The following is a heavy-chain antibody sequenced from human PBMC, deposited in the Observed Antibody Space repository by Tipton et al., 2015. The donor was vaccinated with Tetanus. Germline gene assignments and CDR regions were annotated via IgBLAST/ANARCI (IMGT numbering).Heavy chain of an antibody. D-gene: IGHD3-10*01. Sequence: TLSLTCAVSGASISSIYSWSWIRQPPGKGLEWIGYIYDSGGTYYNPSLKSRVTISEDRSKNQISLRLRSVTAADTAVYYCARVKGTYNHYGLDVWGQGTTVTVAS. J-gene: IGHJ6*02. CDR2: IYDSGGT. CDR3: ARVKGTYNHYGLDV. V-gene: IGHV4-30-2*01. CDR1: GASISSIYS.